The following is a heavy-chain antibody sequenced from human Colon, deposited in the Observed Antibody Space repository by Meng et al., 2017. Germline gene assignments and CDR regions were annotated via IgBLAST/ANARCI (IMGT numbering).Heavy chain of an antibody. CDR1: GGSISSNNW. CDR2: IYQSGNT. CDR3: ARVPTTVDPFES. D-gene: IGHD4-23*01. Sequence: QGLLTGSGPGLGKPSGTLSLTCTVSGGSISSNNWWSWVRQSPGRGLEWIGEIYQSGNTNYSPSLKSRVTISLDKSKNQFSLKVSYMTAADTAVYFCARVPTTVDPFESWGQGTLVTVSS. J-gene: IGHJ4*02. V-gene: IGHV4-4*02.